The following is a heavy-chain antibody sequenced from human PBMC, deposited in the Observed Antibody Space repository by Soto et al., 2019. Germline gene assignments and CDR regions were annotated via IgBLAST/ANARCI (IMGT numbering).Heavy chain of an antibody. Sequence: VSVKVYRNGSVYTLSVYLIGWVRLAPGQGLEWMGWINPNSGNTNYAQKFQGWVTMTRDTSISTAYMELSRLRSDDTAVYYCARAYDYSNYGFDPWGQGTLVTVSS. J-gene: IGHJ5*02. V-gene: IGHV1-2*04. CDR1: VYTLSVYL. CDR3: ARAYDYSNYGFDP. CDR2: INPNSGNT. D-gene: IGHD4-4*01.